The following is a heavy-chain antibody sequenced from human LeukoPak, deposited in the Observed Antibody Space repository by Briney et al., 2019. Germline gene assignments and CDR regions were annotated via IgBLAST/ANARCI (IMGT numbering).Heavy chain of an antibody. CDR3: AKDLRVVPYY. CDR2: ISGSGGST. J-gene: IGHJ4*02. D-gene: IGHD2-15*01. CDR1: GFTFSSYA. V-gene: IGHV3-23*01. Sequence: GALRLSCAASGFTFSSYAMSWVRQAPGEGLEWVSAISGSGGSTYYADSVKGRFTISRDNSKNTLYLQMNSLRAEDTAVYYCAKDLRVVPYYWGQGTLVTVSS.